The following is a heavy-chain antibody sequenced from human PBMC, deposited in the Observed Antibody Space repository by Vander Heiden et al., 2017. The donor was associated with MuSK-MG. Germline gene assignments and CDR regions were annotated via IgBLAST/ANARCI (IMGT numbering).Heavy chain of an antibody. CDR1: GFTFSSYS. V-gene: IGHV3-21*01. Sequence: EVQLVESGGGLVKPGGSLRLSCAASGFTFSSYSMNWVRQAPGKGLEWVSSISSSSSYIYYADSVKGRFTISRDNAKNSLYLQMNSLRAEDTAVYYCARAKLIQWYSGYDSSLDYWGQGTLVTVSS. D-gene: IGHD5-12*01. CDR2: ISSSSSYI. CDR3: ARAKLIQWYSGYDSSLDY. J-gene: IGHJ4*02.